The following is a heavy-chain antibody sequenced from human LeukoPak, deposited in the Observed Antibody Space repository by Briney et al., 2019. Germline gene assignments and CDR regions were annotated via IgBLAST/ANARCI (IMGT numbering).Heavy chain of an antibody. CDR1: GFTFSSYS. V-gene: IGHV3-21*01. Sequence: PGGSLRLSCAASGFTFSSYSVNWVRQAPGKGLEWVSSISSSSSYRYYADSVKGRLTISRDNAKNSLYLQMNSLRAEDTAVYYCAREDSSSSGDYWGQGTLVTVSS. D-gene: IGHD6-6*01. J-gene: IGHJ4*02. CDR2: ISSSSSYR. CDR3: AREDSSSSGDY.